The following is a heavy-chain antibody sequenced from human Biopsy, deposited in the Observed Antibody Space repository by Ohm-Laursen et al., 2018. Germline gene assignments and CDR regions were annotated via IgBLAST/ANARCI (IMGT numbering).Heavy chain of an antibody. Sequence: SSVKVSCKAPGGSFSNYDVNWVRQAPGQGLGWLGGNIPILGTGNYAQKFQDRVTVAADTSTSTATMELRSLRPDDTAVYYCATKLTGYFHHWGQGTLVIVSS. CDR2: NIPILGTG. J-gene: IGHJ1*01. CDR1: GGSFSNYD. V-gene: IGHV1-69*06. CDR3: ATKLTGYFHH. D-gene: IGHD3-9*01.